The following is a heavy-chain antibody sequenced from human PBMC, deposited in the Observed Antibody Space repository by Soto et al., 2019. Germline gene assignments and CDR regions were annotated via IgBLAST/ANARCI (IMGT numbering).Heavy chain of an antibody. V-gene: IGHV1-69*13. CDR3: AREEIAAAGPPDY. J-gene: IGHJ4*02. CDR2: IIPIFGTA. CDR1: GGTFSSYA. Sequence: SVKVSCKASGGTFSSYAISWVRQAPGQGLEWMGGIIPIFGTANYAQKFQGRVTITADESTSTADMELSSLRSEDTAVYYCAREEIAAAGPPDYWVQGTLVTVSS. D-gene: IGHD6-13*01.